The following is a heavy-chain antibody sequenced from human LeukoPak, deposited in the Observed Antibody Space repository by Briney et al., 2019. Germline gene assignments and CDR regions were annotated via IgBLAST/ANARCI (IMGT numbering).Heavy chain of an antibody. J-gene: IGHJ4*02. CDR3: AGLVGRYSSGLYYYYFDY. Sequence: SGTLSLTCTVSGDSLNSLDLWSWVRQPPGKGLEWIGEMYLSGTTHSNPSVKSRVTISMDKSKNQFFLNLSSVTAADTAVYYCAGLVGRYSSGLYYYYFDYWGQGTLVTVSS. CDR2: MYLSGTT. D-gene: IGHD3-22*01. CDR1: GDSLNSLDL. V-gene: IGHV4-4*02.